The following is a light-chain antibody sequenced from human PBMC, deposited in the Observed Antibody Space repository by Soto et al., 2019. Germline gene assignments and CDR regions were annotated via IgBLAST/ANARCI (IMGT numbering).Light chain of an antibody. CDR3: QQYYSYPRVT. CDR1: QGISRY. CDR2: AAS. Sequence: ALRMTQSPSSLSASTGDRVTITCRASQGISRYLAWYQQKPGKAPKLLIYAASTLQSGVPSRFSGSGSGTDFTLTISCLQSEDFATYYCQQYYSYPRVTFGQGTRLEIK. J-gene: IGKJ5*01. V-gene: IGKV1-8*01.